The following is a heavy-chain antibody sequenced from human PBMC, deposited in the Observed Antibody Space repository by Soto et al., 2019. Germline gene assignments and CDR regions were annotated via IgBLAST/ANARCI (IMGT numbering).Heavy chain of an antibody. V-gene: IGHV3-21*01. CDR3: VRSGTARLLRHSWFDT. Sequence: EVQLVESGGGLVKPGGSLRLSCAASGFTFNTYDMNWVRQAPGKGLEWVSSITTSSAYIYYAASLKGRITISRYNAKNSLFLQMNSLRAEDTAVYYCVRSGTARLLRHSWFDTWGQGTLVTVSS. J-gene: IGHJ5*02. D-gene: IGHD2-21*01. CDR2: ITTSSAYI. CDR1: GFTFNTYD.